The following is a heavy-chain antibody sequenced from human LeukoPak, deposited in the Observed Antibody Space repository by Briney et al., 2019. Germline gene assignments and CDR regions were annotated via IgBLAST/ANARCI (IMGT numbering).Heavy chain of an antibody. Sequence: GGSLRLSCAASGFTFSSYSVNWVRQATGKGLEWVSSISSSSSYIYYADSVKRRFTISRDNARNSLYLQMNGLRAEDTAVYYCARGGSGSYLYYFDYWGQGTLVTVSS. D-gene: IGHD1-26*01. J-gene: IGHJ4*02. CDR1: GFTFSSYS. CDR3: ARGGSGSYLYYFDY. CDR2: ISSSSSYI. V-gene: IGHV3-21*01.